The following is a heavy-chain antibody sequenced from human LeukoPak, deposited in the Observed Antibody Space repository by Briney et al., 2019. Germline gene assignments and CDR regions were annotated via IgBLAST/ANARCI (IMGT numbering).Heavy chain of an antibody. Sequence: ASVKVSCKASGYTFTSYDINWVRQATGQGLEWMGWISAQHGQTEYAPNSQDRVTMTTDTYTNTAYMELRSLRSDDTAVYYCAGSLGYCTSNFCYLKYWGQGTLVTVSS. CDR1: GYTFTSYD. CDR3: AGSLGYCTSNFCYLKY. V-gene: IGHV1-18*01. CDR2: ISAQHGQT. D-gene: IGHD2-2*01. J-gene: IGHJ4*02.